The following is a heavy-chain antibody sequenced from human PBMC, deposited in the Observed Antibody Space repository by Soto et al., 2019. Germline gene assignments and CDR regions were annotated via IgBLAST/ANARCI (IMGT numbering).Heavy chain of an antibody. CDR1: GYTITGDY. J-gene: IGHJ6*02. D-gene: IGHD6-13*01. V-gene: IGHV1-2*04. CDR2: INPNSGGT. Sequence: ASVKVACKASGYTITGDYMHWVRQAPGQGLEWMGWINPNSGGTNYAQKFQGWVTMTRDTSISTAYMELSRLRSDDTAVYYCARVDSSSWYSSVDYGMDVWGQGTTVTVSS. CDR3: ARVDSSSWYSSVDYGMDV.